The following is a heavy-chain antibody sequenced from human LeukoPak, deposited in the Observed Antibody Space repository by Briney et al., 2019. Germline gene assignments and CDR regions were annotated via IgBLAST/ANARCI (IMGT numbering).Heavy chain of an antibody. V-gene: IGHV1-2*02. CDR1: GYTFTGYY. J-gene: IGHJ6*03. CDR2: INPNSGGT. Sequence: ASVKVSCKASGYTFTGYYMHWVRQAPGQGLEWMGWINPNSGGTNYAQKFQGRVTMTRDTSISTAYMELSRLRSDDTAVYYCAKSPGTDYFYMDVRGKGTTVTISS. CDR3: AKSPGTDYFYMDV.